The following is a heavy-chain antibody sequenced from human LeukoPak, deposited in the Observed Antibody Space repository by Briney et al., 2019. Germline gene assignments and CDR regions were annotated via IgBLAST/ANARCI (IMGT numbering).Heavy chain of an antibody. J-gene: IGHJ4*02. CDR1: GGSISSDH. CDR2: IYYSGST. Sequence: SETLSLTCTVSGGSISSDHWNWIRQPPGKGLEWIGSIYYSGSTYYNPSLKSRVTISVDTSKNQFSLKLTSVTAADTAVYYCARPSGWWHAPIDYWGQGTLVTVSS. V-gene: IGHV4-39*01. CDR3: ARPSGWWHAPIDY. D-gene: IGHD2-15*01.